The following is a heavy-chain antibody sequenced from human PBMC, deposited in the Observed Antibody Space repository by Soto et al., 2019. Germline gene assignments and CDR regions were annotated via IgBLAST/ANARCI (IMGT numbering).Heavy chain of an antibody. CDR2: MNPNSGST. CDR3: ARGRGYSDGIDY. D-gene: IGHD2-15*01. Sequence: QVQLVQSGAEVKKPGASVKVSCKASGYTFTSLDINWVRQATGQGLEWMGWMNPNSGSTGSAQKFQGRDAMTRDTSINTAYMELSSLRSDDTAVYYCARGRGYSDGIDYWGQGTLVTVSS. CDR1: GYTFTSLD. V-gene: IGHV1-8*01. J-gene: IGHJ4*02.